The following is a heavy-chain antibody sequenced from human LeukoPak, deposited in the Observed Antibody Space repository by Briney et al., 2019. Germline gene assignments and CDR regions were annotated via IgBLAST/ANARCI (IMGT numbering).Heavy chain of an antibody. D-gene: IGHD3-22*01. CDR2: IYHSGST. J-gene: IGHJ4*02. Sequence: PSETLSLTCTVSGGSISSGGYYWSWIRQPPGKGLEWIGYIYHSGSTYYNPSLKSRVTISVDRSKNQFSLKLSSVTAADTAVYYCARLPYYYDSSGYITSLVDYWGQGTLVTVSS. V-gene: IGHV4-30-2*01. CDR3: ARLPYYYDSSGYITSLVDY. CDR1: GGSISSGGYY.